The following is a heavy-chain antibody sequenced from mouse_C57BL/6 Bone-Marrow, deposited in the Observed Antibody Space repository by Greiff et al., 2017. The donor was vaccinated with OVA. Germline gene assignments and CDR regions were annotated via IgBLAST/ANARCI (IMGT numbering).Heavy chain of an antibody. CDR3: ARDGDYGGVWFAY. Sequence: QVQLQQPGTELVKPGASVKLSCKASGYTFTSYWMHWVKQRPGQGLEWIGNINPSNGGTNYNEKFKSKATLTVDKSSSTAYMQRSSLTSEDAAVYDCARDGDYGGVWFAYWGQGTLVTVSA. D-gene: IGHD2-13*01. V-gene: IGHV1-53*01. CDR1: GYTFTSYW. J-gene: IGHJ3*01. CDR2: INPSNGGT.